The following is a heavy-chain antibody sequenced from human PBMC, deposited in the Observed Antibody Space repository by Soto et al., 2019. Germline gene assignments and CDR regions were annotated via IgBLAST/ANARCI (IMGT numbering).Heavy chain of an antibody. D-gene: IGHD4-17*01. CDR2: ISWNSGSI. CDR3: AKDNVSYGASFDY. CDR1: GFTFDDYA. V-gene: IGHV3-9*01. J-gene: IGHJ4*02. Sequence: SLKISCAASGFTFDDYAMHWVRQAPGKGLEWVSGISWNSGSIGYADSVKGRFTISRDNAKNSLYLQMNSLRAEDTALYYCAKDNVSYGASFDYWGQGTLVTVSS.